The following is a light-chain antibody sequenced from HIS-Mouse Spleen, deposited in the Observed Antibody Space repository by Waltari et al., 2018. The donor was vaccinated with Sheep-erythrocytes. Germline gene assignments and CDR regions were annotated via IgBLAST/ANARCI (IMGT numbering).Light chain of an antibody. CDR3: CSYAGSYNHV. V-gene: IGLV2-11*01. CDR2: DVS. CDR1: SSDVGGYNY. Sequence: QSALTQPRSVSGSPGQSVTISCTGTSSDVGGYNYVSLYQQHPCKAPKLMIYDVSKRPSGVPDRFSGSKSGNTASLTISGLQAEDEADYYCCSYAGSYNHVFATGTKVTVL. J-gene: IGLJ1*01.